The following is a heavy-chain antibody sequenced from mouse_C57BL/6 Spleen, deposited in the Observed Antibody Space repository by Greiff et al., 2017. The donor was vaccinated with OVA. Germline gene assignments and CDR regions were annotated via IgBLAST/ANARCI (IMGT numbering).Heavy chain of an antibody. J-gene: IGHJ2*01. Sequence: QVQLKQSGAELARPGASVKLSCKASGYTFTSYGISWVKQRTGQGLEWIGEIYPRSGNTYYNEKFKGKATLTADKSSSTAYMELRSLTSEDSAVYFCARSLDSSGYRDYWGQGATLTVSS. CDR3: ARSLDSSGYRDY. CDR1: GYTFTSYG. D-gene: IGHD3-2*02. CDR2: IYPRSGNT. V-gene: IGHV1-81*01.